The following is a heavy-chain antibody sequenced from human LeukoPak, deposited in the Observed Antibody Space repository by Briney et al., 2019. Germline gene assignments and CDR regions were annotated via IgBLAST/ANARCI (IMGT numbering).Heavy chain of an antibody. V-gene: IGHV3-53*01. CDR2: IYSGGST. D-gene: IGHD3-16*02. J-gene: IGHJ4*02. CDR3: ANSGVYDYVWGSYPSDY. Sequence: GSLRLSCAASGFTVSNNYMNWVRQAPGKGLEWVSLIYSGGSTYYADSVKGRFTISRDNSKNTLYLQMNSLRAEDTAVYYCANSGVYDYVWGSYPSDYWGQGTLVTVSS. CDR1: GFTVSNNY.